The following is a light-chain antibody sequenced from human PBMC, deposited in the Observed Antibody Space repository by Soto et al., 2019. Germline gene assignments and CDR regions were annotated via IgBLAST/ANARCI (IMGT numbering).Light chain of an antibody. CDR1: QSVSRF. V-gene: IGKV3-11*01. Sequence: IVLTQSPATLSLSPGEGAALSCRASQSVSRFLAWYQQKPGQAPRLLIYGASNTATCIPTRFSGSGSGTDFTLTISSLEDEDFALYYCHQRSTWPLTFGGGTKVEIK. CDR3: HQRSTWPLT. CDR2: GAS. J-gene: IGKJ4*01.